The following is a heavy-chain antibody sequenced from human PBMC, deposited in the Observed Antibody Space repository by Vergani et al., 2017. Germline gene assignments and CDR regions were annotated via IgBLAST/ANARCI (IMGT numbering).Heavy chain of an antibody. CDR2: INPNSGGT. CDR3: ARDSSTIFGVVDYYYYMDV. CDR1: GYTFTGYY. Sequence: QVQLVQSGAEVKKPGASVKVSCTASGYTFTGYYMHWVRQAPGQGLEWMGWINPNSGGTNYAQKFQGRVTMTRDTSISTAYMELSRLRSDDTAVYYCARDSSTIFGVVDYYYYMDVWGKGTTVTVSS. V-gene: IGHV1-2*02. J-gene: IGHJ6*03. D-gene: IGHD3-3*01.